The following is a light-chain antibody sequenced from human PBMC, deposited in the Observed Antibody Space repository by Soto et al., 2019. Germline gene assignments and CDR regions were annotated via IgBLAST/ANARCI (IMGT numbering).Light chain of an antibody. CDR1: SSDVGGYNY. V-gene: IGLV2-14*01. CDR2: EVS. Sequence: QPVLTQPASVSGSPGQSITISCTGTSSDVGGYNYVSWYQQHPGKAPKLMIYEVSNRPSGVSSRFFGSKSGNTASLTISGLQAEDEADYYCSSYTSSSTLVFGGGTKLTVL. J-gene: IGLJ2*01. CDR3: SSYTSSSTLV.